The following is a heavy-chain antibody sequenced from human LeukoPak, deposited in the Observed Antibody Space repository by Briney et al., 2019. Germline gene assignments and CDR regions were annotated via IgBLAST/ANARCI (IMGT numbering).Heavy chain of an antibody. CDR2: TYYRSKWYN. Sequence: SQTLSPTSAISGDSASSNSAAWNWIRQSPSRGLEWLGRTYYRSKWYNDYAVSVKSRITINPGTSKNQFSLQLNSVTPEDTAVYYCARVVGDSSGYFDSWGQGTLVTVSS. CDR3: ARVVGDSSGYFDS. J-gene: IGHJ4*02. V-gene: IGHV6-1*01. CDR1: GDSASSNSAA. D-gene: IGHD3-22*01.